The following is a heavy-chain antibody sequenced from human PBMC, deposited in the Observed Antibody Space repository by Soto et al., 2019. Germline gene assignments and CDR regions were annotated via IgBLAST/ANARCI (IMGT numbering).Heavy chain of an antibody. V-gene: IGHV3-23*01. Sequence: EVQLLESGGGLVQPGGSLRLSCAASGFTFSSYTMTWVRQAPGKGLEWVSAISGSGSSTYYADSVKGRFTISRDNSKYPLYMPMNCLRAEDKAVYYCAIGGPYYYDRSGYYDYWSQGTLVSVSS. CDR3: AIGGPYYYDRSGYYDY. CDR2: ISGSGSST. D-gene: IGHD3-22*01. CDR1: GFTFSSYT. J-gene: IGHJ4*02.